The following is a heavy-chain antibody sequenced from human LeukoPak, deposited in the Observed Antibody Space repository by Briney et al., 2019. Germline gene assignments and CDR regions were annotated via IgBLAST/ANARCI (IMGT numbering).Heavy chain of an antibody. Sequence: EASVKVSCKASGYIFTGYYMHWVRQAPGLGLELMGRINPNSGDTNYAQKFQGRVTMTRDTSINTVYMELRRLRSGDTAVYYCARGGEWNDVSFWGQGTPVTVSS. V-gene: IGHV1-2*06. CDR3: ARGGEWNDVSF. CDR2: INPNSGDT. CDR1: GYIFTGYY. J-gene: IGHJ4*02. D-gene: IGHD1-1*01.